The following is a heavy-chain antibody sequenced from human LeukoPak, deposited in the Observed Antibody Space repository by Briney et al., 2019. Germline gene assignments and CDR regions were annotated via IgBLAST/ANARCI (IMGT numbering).Heavy chain of an antibody. D-gene: IGHD6-13*01. Sequence: GGSLRLSCAASGFTFSSYEMNWVRQAPGKGLEWVSYISSSGSTIYYADSVKGRFTISRENAKNSLYLQMNSLRAEDTAVYYCARNWDDAIAAGFFDPWGQGTLVTVSS. CDR2: ISSSGSTI. V-gene: IGHV3-48*03. J-gene: IGHJ5*02. CDR3: ARNWDDAIAAGFFDP. CDR1: GFTFSSYE.